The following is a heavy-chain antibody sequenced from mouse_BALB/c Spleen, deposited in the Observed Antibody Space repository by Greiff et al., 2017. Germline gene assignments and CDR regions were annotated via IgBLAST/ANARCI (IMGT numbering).Heavy chain of an antibody. CDR1: GYTFTSYY. CDR2: INPSNGGT. J-gene: IGHJ2*01. Sequence: QVQLQQPGAELVKPGASVKLSCKASGYTFTSYYMYWVKQRPGQGLEWIGGINPSNGGTNFNEKFKSKATLTVDKSSSTAYMQLSSLTSEDSAVYYCTRGGLRLLIDYWGQGTTLTVAS. CDR3: TRGGLRLLIDY. V-gene: IGHV1S81*02. D-gene: IGHD2-4*01.